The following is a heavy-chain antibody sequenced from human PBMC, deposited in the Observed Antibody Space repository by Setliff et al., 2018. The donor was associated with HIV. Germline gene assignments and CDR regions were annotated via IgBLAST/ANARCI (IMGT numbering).Heavy chain of an antibody. CDR1: GDSITRGSYY. Sequence: PSETLSLTCTVSGDSITRGSYYWSWSRQPAGKGLEWIGHIYTNGKTHYSPSLKSRITISEDTSKNQLSLNLSSVTAADTAVYYCARAAYSGTYLWEPATDLWGRGTLVTVSS. CDR2: IYTNGKT. V-gene: IGHV4-61*09. CDR3: ARAAYSGTYLWEPATDL. J-gene: IGHJ2*01. D-gene: IGHD1-26*01.